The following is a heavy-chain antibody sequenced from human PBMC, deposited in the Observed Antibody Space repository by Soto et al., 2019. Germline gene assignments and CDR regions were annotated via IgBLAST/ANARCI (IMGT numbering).Heavy chain of an antibody. J-gene: IGHJ6*02. V-gene: IGHV4-34*01. D-gene: IGHD7-27*01. CDR2: INHSGST. CDR1: GWSFSGYY. Sequence: SETLSLTCAVYGWSFSGYYWSWIRQPPGKGLEWIGEINHSGSTNYNPSLKSRVTISVDTSKNQFSLKLSSVTAADTAVYYCARKRGTGGTYSYYYGMDVWGQGTTVTVSS. CDR3: ARKRGTGGTYSYYYGMDV.